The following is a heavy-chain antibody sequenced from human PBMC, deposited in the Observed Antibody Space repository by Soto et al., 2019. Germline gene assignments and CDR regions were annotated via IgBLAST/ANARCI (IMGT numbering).Heavy chain of an antibody. D-gene: IGHD6-13*01. CDR1: GFSFSTYG. Sequence: GGSLRLSCAASGFSFSTYGMHWVRQAPGKGLEWVAIIWYDGNLKDNAYSVKGRFTISRDKSKNTLYLQMNSLRAEDTAVYYCSREIAGVGKLDFWGQGTLVTVSS. V-gene: IGHV3-33*01. CDR3: SREIAGVGKLDF. CDR2: IWYDGNLK. J-gene: IGHJ4*02.